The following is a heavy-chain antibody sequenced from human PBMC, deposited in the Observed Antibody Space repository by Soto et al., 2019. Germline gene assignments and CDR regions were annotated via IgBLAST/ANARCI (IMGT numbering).Heavy chain of an antibody. V-gene: IGHV1-46*01. D-gene: IGHD3-3*01. Sequence: GASVKVSCKASGYTFTSYYMHWVRQAPGQGLEWMGIINPSGGSTSYAQKFQGRVTMTRDTPTSTVYMELSSLRSEDTAVYYCARGPSLEWLSYGSVYYYYGMDVRGQGTTVTVSS. J-gene: IGHJ6*02. CDR2: INPSGGST. CDR1: GYTFTSYY. CDR3: ARGPSLEWLSYGSVYYYYGMDV.